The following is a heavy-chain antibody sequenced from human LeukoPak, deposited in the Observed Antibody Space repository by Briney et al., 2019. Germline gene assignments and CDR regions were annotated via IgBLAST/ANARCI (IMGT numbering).Heavy chain of an antibody. Sequence: GGSLRLSCAASGFTFSIYGMHWVRQAPGKGLEWVAFTRSDGTNKYYADSVMGRFTISRDDSKNTLYLQMKNLRAEDTAVYYCAKDGAWLRFDDWGQGILVTVSS. CDR1: GFTFSIYG. CDR2: TRSDGTNK. J-gene: IGHJ4*02. D-gene: IGHD5-12*01. CDR3: AKDGAWLRFDD. V-gene: IGHV3-30*02.